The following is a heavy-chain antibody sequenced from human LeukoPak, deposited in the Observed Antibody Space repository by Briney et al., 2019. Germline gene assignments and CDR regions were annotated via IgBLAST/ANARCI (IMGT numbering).Heavy chain of an antibody. Sequence: GGSLRLSCAASGFIFSTYTMNWVRQAPGKGLEWVAVISYDGSNKYYADSVKGRFTISRDNSKSTLFLQMNSLRTEDTAVYYCARELLVPTAIGGGYDYWGQGTLVTVSS. CDR2: ISYDGSNK. CDR3: ARELLVPTAIGGGYDY. CDR1: GFIFSTYT. J-gene: IGHJ4*02. V-gene: IGHV3-30*04. D-gene: IGHD2-2*02.